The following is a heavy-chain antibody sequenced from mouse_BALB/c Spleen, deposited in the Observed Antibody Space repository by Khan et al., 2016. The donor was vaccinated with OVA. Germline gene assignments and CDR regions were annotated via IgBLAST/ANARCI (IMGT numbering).Heavy chain of an antibody. CDR3: ASELGRYYAMDY. D-gene: IGHD4-1*01. CDR2: ISNSGST. V-gene: IGHV3-2*02. Sequence: EVKLEESGPGLVKPSQSLSLTCTVTGYSITRDYAWNWIRQFPGNKLEWMAYISNSGSTSYNPSLKSRISITRDTSKNQFFLQLNSVTTEDTATYYCASELGRYYAMDYWGQGTSVTVSS. CDR1: GYSITRDYA. J-gene: IGHJ4*01.